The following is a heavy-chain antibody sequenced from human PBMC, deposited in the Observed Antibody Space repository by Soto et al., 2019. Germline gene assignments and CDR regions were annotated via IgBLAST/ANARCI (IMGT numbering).Heavy chain of an antibody. J-gene: IGHJ4*02. CDR1: GGSMSEYF. D-gene: IGHD3-10*01. V-gene: IGHV4-59*01. Sequence: SETLSRTCSVSGGSMSEYFWSCIRQSPGEGLEWVGYIYYLGSTDYNPSLKSRVTISVDTPKMQFSLRLTSVTAADTAVYYCASDGSEGSGSPYRAYGGAVTRGTVS. CDR2: IYYLGST. CDR3: ASDGSEGSGSPYRAY.